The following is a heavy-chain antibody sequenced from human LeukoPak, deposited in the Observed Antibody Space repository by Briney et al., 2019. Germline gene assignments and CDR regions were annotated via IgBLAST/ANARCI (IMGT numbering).Heavy chain of an antibody. D-gene: IGHD6-19*01. CDR1: GFTVSSNY. J-gene: IGHJ4*02. CDR3: TKLKGWYGEGFFDY. V-gene: IGHV3-53*01. CDR2: LYSGGAT. Sequence: GGSLRLSCAASGFTVSSNYMSWVRQPAGKGLEWVSVLYSGGATFYADSVEGRFTISRDTSKNTLYLQMNDLRADDTAVYYCTKLKGWYGEGFFDYWGQGTLVTVSS.